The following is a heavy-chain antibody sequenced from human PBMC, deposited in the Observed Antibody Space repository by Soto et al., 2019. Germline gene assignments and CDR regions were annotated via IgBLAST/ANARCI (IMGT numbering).Heavy chain of an antibody. J-gene: IGHJ4*02. CDR3: AKNYDFWSGYMKYYFDY. Sequence: LRLSCAASGFTFSSYAMSWVRQAPGKGLEWVSAISGSGGSTYYADSVKGRFTISRDNSKNTLYLQMNSLRAEDTAVYYCAKNYDFWSGYMKYYFDYWGQGTLVTVSS. CDR2: ISGSGGST. D-gene: IGHD3-3*01. V-gene: IGHV3-23*01. CDR1: GFTFSSYA.